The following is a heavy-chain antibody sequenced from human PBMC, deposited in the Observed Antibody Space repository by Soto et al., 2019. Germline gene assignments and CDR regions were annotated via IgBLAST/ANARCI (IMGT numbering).Heavy chain of an antibody. J-gene: IGHJ5*02. CDR3: AIGLWAGHGDWFDP. V-gene: IGHV1-8*01. Sequence: GASVKVSCKASGYTFTIYDINWVLQATGQGLEWMGWMNPNSGNTGYAQKFQGRVTMTRNTSISTAYMELSSLRSEDTAVYYCAIGLWAGHGDWFDPCGQGTLVIVSS. CDR1: GYTFTIYD. D-gene: IGHD6-19*01. CDR2: MNPNSGNT.